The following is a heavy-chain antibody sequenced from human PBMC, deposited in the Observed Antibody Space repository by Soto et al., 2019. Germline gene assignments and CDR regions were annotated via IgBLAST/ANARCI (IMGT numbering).Heavy chain of an antibody. CDR1: GGSISSYY. V-gene: IGHV4-39*01. Sequence: SETLSLTCTVSGGSISSYYWSWIRQPPGKGLEWIGSIYYSGSTYYNPSLKSRVTISVDTSKNQFSLKLSSVTAADTAVYYCARRSTVVTYDYWGQGTLVTVSS. D-gene: IGHD4-17*01. CDR3: ARRSTVVTYDY. J-gene: IGHJ4*02. CDR2: IYYSGST.